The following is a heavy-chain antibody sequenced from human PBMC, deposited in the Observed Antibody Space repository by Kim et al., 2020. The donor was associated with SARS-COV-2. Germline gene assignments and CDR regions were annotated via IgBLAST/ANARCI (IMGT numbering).Heavy chain of an antibody. V-gene: IGHV3-23*01. CDR1: GFTFSSYA. J-gene: IGHJ6*02. CDR2: ISGSGGST. D-gene: IGHD2-15*01. CDR3: AKGGGGGVVDYYYGMDV. Sequence: GGSLRLSCAASGFTFSSYAMSWVRQAPGKGLEWVSGISGSGGSTYYADSVKGRFTISRDNSKNTLYLQMNSLRAEDTAVYYCAKGGGGGVVDYYYGMDVWGQGTTVTVSS.